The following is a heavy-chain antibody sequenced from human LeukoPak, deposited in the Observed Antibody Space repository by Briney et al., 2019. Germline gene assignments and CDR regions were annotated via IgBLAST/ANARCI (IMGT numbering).Heavy chain of an antibody. CDR1: GFTFSSFW. J-gene: IGHJ3*02. Sequence: GGSLRLSCAASGFTFSSFWMSGGGQARGKGLEGWANIKQDGSEKYYVDSVKGRFTISRDNAKNSLYLQMNSLRAEDTAVYYCARDGWDYYDSSGYSGASFDIWGQGTMVTVSS. CDR2: IKQDGSEK. D-gene: IGHD3-22*01. V-gene: IGHV3-7*01. CDR3: ARDGWDYYDSSGYSGASFDI.